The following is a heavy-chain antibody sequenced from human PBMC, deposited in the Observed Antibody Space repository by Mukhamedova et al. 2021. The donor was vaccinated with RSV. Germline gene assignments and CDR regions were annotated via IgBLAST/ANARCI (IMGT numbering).Heavy chain of an antibody. Sequence: NTNYNPSLKSRVTISIDTSKNQFSLKLTSVTAADTAVYYCARGKYDDTGRYNYMDVWGKGTTVTVSS. D-gene: IGHD3-16*01. V-gene: IGHV4-34*01. CDR3: ARGKYDDTGRYNYMDV. CDR2: NT. J-gene: IGHJ6*03.